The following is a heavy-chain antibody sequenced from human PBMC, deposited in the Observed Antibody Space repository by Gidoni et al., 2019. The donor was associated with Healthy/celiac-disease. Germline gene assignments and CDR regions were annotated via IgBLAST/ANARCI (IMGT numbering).Heavy chain of an antibody. D-gene: IGHD4-17*01. CDR3: AKDADYGDYVNAFDI. V-gene: IGHV3-21*01. J-gene: IGHJ3*02. CDR1: GFTFSTYS. Sequence: EVQLVESGGGLVKPGGSLRLSCAASGFTFSTYSMNWVRQAPGKGLEWVSFFSSSSSYIYYADSVKGRFTISRDNAKNSLYLQMNSLRAEDTAVYYCAKDADYGDYVNAFDIWGQGTMVTVSS. CDR2: FSSSSSYI.